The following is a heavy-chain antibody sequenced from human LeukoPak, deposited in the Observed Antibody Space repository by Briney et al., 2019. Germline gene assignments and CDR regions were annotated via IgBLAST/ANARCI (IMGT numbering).Heavy chain of an antibody. V-gene: IGHV4-59*08. CDR3: ARGTTATRGWFDP. D-gene: IGHD1-1*01. CDR2: IYYSGST. J-gene: IGHJ5*02. CDR1: GGSISSYY. Sequence: SETLSLTCTVSGGSISSYYWSWIRQPPGKGLEWIGYIYYSGSTNYNPSLKSRVTISVDTSKNQFSLKLSSVTAADTAVYYCARGTTATRGWFDPWGQGTLVTVSS.